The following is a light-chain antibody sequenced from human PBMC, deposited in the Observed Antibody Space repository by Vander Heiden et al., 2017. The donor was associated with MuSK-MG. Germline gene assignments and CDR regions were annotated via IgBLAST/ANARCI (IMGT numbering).Light chain of an antibody. V-gene: IGKV1-39*01. CDR2: SAS. J-gene: IGKJ1*01. Sequence: DIQMTQSPSSLSASVGDRVTITCRASQSISSYLSWYQQKPGKAPNLLIYSASNLQSGVASRFSGSGSGTYFTLTISRLQPEDFGTYYCQQRDNTPWTFGQGTQVEI. CDR1: QSISSY. CDR3: QQRDNTPWT.